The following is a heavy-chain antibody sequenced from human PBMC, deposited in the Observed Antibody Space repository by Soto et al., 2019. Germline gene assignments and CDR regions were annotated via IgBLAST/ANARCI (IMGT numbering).Heavy chain of an antibody. Sequence: VGSLRLSCAASGVTFSNYAMHWVRQAPGKGLEWVALTSYDGNNEYYTDSVKGRFTISRDNSKNTLFLQMNSPRPEDTAVYYCAKDKGVFNWATSYFDYWGQGALVTVSS. J-gene: IGHJ4*02. D-gene: IGHD1-1*01. CDR1: GVTFSNYA. CDR2: TSYDGNNE. CDR3: AKDKGVFNWATSYFDY. V-gene: IGHV3-30*18.